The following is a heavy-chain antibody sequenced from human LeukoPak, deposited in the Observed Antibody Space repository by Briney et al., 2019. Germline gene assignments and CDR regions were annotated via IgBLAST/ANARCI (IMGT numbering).Heavy chain of an antibody. CDR1: GFTFSSYA. Sequence: GGSLRLSCAASGFTFSSYAMSWVRQAPGKGLEWVSAISGSGGSTYYADSVKGRFSISRDNSKNTLYLQMNSLRAEDTAVYYCAISPRGIAARPEYYFDYWGQGTLVTVSS. V-gene: IGHV3-23*01. CDR3: AISPRGIAARPEYYFDY. CDR2: ISGSGGST. J-gene: IGHJ4*02. D-gene: IGHD6-6*01.